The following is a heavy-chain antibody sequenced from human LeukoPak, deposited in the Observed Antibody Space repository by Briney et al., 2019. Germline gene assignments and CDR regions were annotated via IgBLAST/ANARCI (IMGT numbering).Heavy chain of an antibody. CDR3: STEQQQGQFDP. V-gene: IGHV3-15*01. CDR2: IKSKTDGGTT. Sequence: GGSLRLSCAASGFTFSNAWMSWVRQAPGKGLEWVGRIKSKTDGGTTDYAAPVKGRFTISRDDSKNTLYLQMNSLKTEDTAVYYCSTEQQQGQFDPWGQGTLVTVSS. D-gene: IGHD6-13*01. J-gene: IGHJ5*02. CDR1: GFTFSNAW.